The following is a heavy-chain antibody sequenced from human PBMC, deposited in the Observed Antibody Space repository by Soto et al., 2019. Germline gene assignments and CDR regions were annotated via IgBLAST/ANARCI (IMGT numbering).Heavy chain of an antibody. CDR1: GFTFSSYA. V-gene: IGHV3-64D*08. D-gene: IGHD2-2*01. CDR3: VFKWPDCSSTSCYDPLIAARHPDYYGMDV. Sequence: GGSLRLSCSASGFTFSSYAMHWVRQAPGKGLEYVSAISSNGGSTYYADSVKGRFTISRDNSKNTLYLQMSSLRAEETAVYYCVFKWPDCSSTSCYDPLIAARHPDYYGMDVWGQGTTVTVSS. J-gene: IGHJ6*02. CDR2: ISSNGGST.